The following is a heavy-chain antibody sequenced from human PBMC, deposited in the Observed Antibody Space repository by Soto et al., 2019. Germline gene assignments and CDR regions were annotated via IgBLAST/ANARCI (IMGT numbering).Heavy chain of an antibody. Sequence: QVQLVQSGAEVKEPGASVKVSCKPSGYTFTRNGISWVRQAPGQGLEWVGWISTNSGNTDYAQKLQGRVTLTTDTSTNTAYLELRSLRSDDTAVYYCARDNDYMRDYWGQGTLVTVSS. CDR3: ARDNDYMRDY. D-gene: IGHD4-4*01. CDR2: ISTNSGNT. V-gene: IGHV1-18*01. CDR1: GYTFTRNG. J-gene: IGHJ4*02.